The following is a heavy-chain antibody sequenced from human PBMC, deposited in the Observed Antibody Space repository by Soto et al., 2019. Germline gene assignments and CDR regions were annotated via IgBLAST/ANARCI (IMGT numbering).Heavy chain of an antibody. CDR1: GFTFNTYV. J-gene: IGHJ4*02. Sequence: PGGSLRLSCAVSGFTFNTYVISWVRQAPGRGLEWVSSFTVSGGSTHYADSVKGRFTISRDNSKNTLFLQMNSLRAEDTALYYCASRALEHCGGPSCYGPFDYWGQGTLVTVSS. CDR2: FTVSGGST. V-gene: IGHV3-23*01. CDR3: ASRALEHCGGPSCYGPFDY. D-gene: IGHD2-2*01.